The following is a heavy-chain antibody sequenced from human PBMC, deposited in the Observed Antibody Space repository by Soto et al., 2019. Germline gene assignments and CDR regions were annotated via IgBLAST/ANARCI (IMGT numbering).Heavy chain of an antibody. CDR2: ITSKSTTI. J-gene: IGHJ5*02. V-gene: IGHV3-48*02. CDR1: GFTFTSYS. D-gene: IGHD3-16*01. Sequence: LRLSCAASGFTFTSYSMNWVRQAPGQGLEWVSYITSKSTTIKYADSVKGRFTVSRDNAKNSLYLQLNSLRDEDTAVYYCAREMGACSDSSCYPGPYDSWGQGALVTVSS. CDR3: AREMGACSDSSCYPGPYDS.